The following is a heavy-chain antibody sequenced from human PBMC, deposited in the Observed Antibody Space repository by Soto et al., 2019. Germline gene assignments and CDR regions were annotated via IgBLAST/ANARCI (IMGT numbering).Heavy chain of an antibody. J-gene: IGHJ3*02. Sequence: SQTLSLTCAISGGSVSSNSAAWNWIRQSPSRGLEWLGRTYYRSKWYNDYAVSVKSRITINPDTSKNQFSLQLNSVTPEDTAVYYCARGSPYSSSSLDAFDIWGQGTMVTVSS. D-gene: IGHD6-6*01. CDR2: TYYRSKWYN. V-gene: IGHV6-1*01. CDR3: ARGSPYSSSSLDAFDI. CDR1: GGSVSSNSAA.